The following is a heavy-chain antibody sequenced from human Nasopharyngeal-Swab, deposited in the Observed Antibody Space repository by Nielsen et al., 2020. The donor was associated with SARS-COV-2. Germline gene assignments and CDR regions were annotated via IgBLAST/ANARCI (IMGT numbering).Heavy chain of an antibody. CDR2: FGDKDHNYAT. CDR1: GFTFSASA. CDR3: TTDFYFDY. Sequence: GGSLRLSCAASGFTFSASAIPWVRHASGQGLAWVGRFGDKDHNYATTYGASVQGRFNISRDDSKNTAFLQMDSLKTEERAPYYCTTDFYFDYWGQGTLVTVSS. J-gene: IGHJ4*02. V-gene: IGHV3-73*01.